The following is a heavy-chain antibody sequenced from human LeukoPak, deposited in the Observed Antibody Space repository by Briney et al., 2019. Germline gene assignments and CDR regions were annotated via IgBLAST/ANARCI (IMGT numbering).Heavy chain of an antibody. CDR1: GFTFSSYA. D-gene: IGHD7-27*01. V-gene: IGHV3-23*01. J-gene: IGHJ4*02. CDR3: AKKGGTGLQRFIDY. CDR2: ISSSGDNT. Sequence: SGGSLRLSCAVSGFTFSSYAMSWVRQAPGKGLEWVSAISSSGDNTDYADSVKGRFTISRDSSKNTLFLTIDSLRAEDTAVYYCAKKGGTGLQRFIDYWGQGTLVTISS.